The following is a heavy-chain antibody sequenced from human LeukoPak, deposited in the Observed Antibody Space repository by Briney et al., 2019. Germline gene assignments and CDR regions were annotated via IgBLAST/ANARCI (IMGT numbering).Heavy chain of an antibody. CDR1: GGSISSYY. V-gene: IGHV4-59*12. J-gene: IGHJ5*02. CDR2: IYYSGST. D-gene: IGHD3-10*01. CDR3: AREATMVRGLSWFDP. Sequence: PSETLSLTCTVSGGSISSYYWSWIRQPPGKGLEWIGYIYYSGSTSYNPFLKSRVTISVDTSKNQFSLNLSSVTAADTAVYYCAREATMVRGLSWFDPWGQGTLVTVSS.